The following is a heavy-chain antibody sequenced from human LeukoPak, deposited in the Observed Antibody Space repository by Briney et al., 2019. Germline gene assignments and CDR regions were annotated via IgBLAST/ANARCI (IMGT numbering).Heavy chain of an antibody. CDR2: IYHSGST. Sequence: PSQTLSLTCTVSGGSISSGGYYWSWLRQPPGKGLEWIGYIYHSGSTYYNPSLKSRVTISVDTSKNQFSLKLSSVTAADTAVYYCARDVRWPSAPYFDYWGQGTLVTVSS. J-gene: IGHJ4*02. CDR3: ARDVRWPSAPYFDY. D-gene: IGHD3-10*02. CDR1: GGSISSGGYY. V-gene: IGHV4-30-2*01.